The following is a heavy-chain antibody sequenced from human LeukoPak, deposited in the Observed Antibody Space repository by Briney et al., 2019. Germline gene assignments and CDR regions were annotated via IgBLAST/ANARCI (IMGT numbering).Heavy chain of an antibody. Sequence: GGSLRLSCAASGFTFSSYPLHWVRQAPGKGLEWVAVISYDGSNKYYADSVKGRFTISRDSAKNSLYLQMNSLRPEDTAVYYCARVDQYNCGWWDYWGQGTLVTVSS. D-gene: IGHD6-19*01. CDR1: GFTFSSYP. CDR2: ISYDGSNK. J-gene: IGHJ4*02. V-gene: IGHV3-30-3*01. CDR3: ARVDQYNCGWWDY.